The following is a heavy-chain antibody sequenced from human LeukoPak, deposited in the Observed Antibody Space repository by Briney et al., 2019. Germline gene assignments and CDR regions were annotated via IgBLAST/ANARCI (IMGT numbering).Heavy chain of an antibody. CDR3: ARHRCSNCGDYFDY. CDR1: GFTFSSYW. V-gene: IGHV3-7*03. Sequence: GGSLRLSCAASGFTFSSYWMSWVRQAPGKGLEWVANIKQDGSAKYYVDSVKGRFTISRDNAKNSLYLQVDSLRAEDTAVYYCARHRCSNCGDYFDYWGQATLVTVSS. J-gene: IGHJ4*02. D-gene: IGHD4-17*01. CDR2: IKQDGSAK.